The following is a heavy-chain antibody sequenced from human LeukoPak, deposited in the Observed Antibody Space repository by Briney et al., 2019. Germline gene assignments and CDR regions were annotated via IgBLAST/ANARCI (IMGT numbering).Heavy chain of an antibody. CDR3: ARVPYGSGPKPDY. Sequence: PGGSLRLSCAASGFTFSSYSMNWVRQAPGKGLEWVSYISSSSSTIYYADSVKGRFTISRDNAKNSLYLQMNRLRAEDTAVYYCARVPYGSGPKPDYWGQGTLVTVSS. CDR1: GFTFSSYS. D-gene: IGHD3-10*01. CDR2: ISSSSSTI. V-gene: IGHV3-48*01. J-gene: IGHJ4*02.